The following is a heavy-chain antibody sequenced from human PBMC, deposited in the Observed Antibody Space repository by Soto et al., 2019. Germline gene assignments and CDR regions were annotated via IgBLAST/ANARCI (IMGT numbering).Heavy chain of an antibody. CDR1: GFTFSSYG. V-gene: IGHV3-33*01. D-gene: IGHD6-19*01. Sequence: GGSLRLSCAASGFTFSSYGMHWVRQAPGKGLEWVAVIWYDGSNKYYADSVKGRFTISRDNSKNTLYLQMNSLRAEDTAVYYCARDGRLLAVAGYFDYWGQGTLVTVSS. CDR3: ARDGRLLAVAGYFDY. J-gene: IGHJ4*02. CDR2: IWYDGSNK.